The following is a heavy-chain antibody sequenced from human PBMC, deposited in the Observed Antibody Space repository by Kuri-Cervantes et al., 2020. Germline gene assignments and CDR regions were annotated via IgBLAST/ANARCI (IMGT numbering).Heavy chain of an antibody. CDR3: AKDDYGDYVWFDY. J-gene: IGHJ4*02. Sequence: GESLKISCAGSGYTFISYAMHWVRQAPGKGLEWVSAISGGGGSTYYADSVKGRFTISRDNSKNTLYLQMNSLRAEDTAVYYCAKDDYGDYVWFDYWGQGTLVTVSS. CDR2: ISGGGGST. V-gene: IGHV3-23*01. D-gene: IGHD4-17*01. CDR1: GYTFISYA.